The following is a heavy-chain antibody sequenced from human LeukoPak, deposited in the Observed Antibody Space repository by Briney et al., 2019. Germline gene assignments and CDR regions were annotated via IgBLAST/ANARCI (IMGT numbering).Heavy chain of an antibody. V-gene: IGHV4-31*03. CDR2: IYYSGST. D-gene: IGHD5-12*01. Sequence: NASETLSLTCTVSGGSISSGGYYWSWIRQRPGKGLEWIGYIYYSGSTYYNPSLKSRVTISADTSKNQFSLRLSSVTAADTAVYYCARGNHRGFSPYFDYWGQGTLVTVSS. J-gene: IGHJ4*02. CDR1: GGSISSGGYY. CDR3: ARGNHRGFSPYFDY.